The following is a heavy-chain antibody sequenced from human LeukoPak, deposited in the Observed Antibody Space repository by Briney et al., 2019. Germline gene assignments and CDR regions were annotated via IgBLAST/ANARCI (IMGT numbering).Heavy chain of an antibody. V-gene: IGHV1-69*04. J-gene: IGHJ4*02. D-gene: IGHD2-2*01. CDR1: GGTFSSYA. CDR3: ARDGRYCSSTSCPNMADY. Sequence: SVKVSCKASGGTFSSYAISWVRQAPGQGLEWMGRIIPILGIANYAQKFQGRVTITADKSTSTAYMELSSLRSEDAAVYYCARDGRYCSSTSCPNMADYWGQGTLVTVSS. CDR2: IIPILGIA.